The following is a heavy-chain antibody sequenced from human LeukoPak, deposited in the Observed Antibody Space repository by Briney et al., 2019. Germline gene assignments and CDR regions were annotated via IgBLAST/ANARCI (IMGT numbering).Heavy chain of an antibody. Sequence: SETLSLTCTVSGGSISSSNYFWGWIRQPPGKGLEWIGSIYYSGSTYYNPSLKSRVTVSVDTSKNQFSLNLNSVTAADTAVYYCARLSSSWILDYWGQGTLVTVSS. V-gene: IGHV4-39*01. J-gene: IGHJ4*02. D-gene: IGHD6-13*01. CDR3: ARLSSSWILDY. CDR1: GGSISSSNYF. CDR2: IYYSGST.